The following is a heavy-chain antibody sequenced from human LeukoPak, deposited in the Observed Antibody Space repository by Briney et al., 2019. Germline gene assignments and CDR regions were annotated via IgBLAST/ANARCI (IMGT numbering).Heavy chain of an antibody. D-gene: IGHD2-2*01. CDR1: GFTFSSYS. CDR2: ISSSSSYI. CDR3: ARDNRPYCSSTSCPWDYFDY. V-gene: IGHV3-21*01. J-gene: IGHJ4*02. Sequence: GGSLRLSCAASGFTFSSYSMNWVRQAPGKGLEWVSSISSSSSYIYYADSVKGRFTISRDNAKNSLYLQMNSLRAEDTAVYYCARDNRPYCSSTSCPWDYFDYWGQGTLVTVSS.